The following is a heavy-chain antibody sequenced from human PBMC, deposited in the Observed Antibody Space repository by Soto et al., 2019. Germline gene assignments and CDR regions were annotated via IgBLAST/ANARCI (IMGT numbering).Heavy chain of an antibody. J-gene: IGHJ6*02. CDR2: IYYSGST. V-gene: IGHV4-30-4*01. CDR3: ARGYYYDSSGYSNPLHYYYYGMDV. D-gene: IGHD3-22*01. CDR1: GGSISSGDDY. Sequence: SETLSLTCTVSGGSISSGDDYWSWIRQPPGKGLEWIGYIYYSGSTYYNPSLKSRVTISVDTSKNQFSLKLSSVTAADTAVYYCARGYYYDSSGYSNPLHYYYYGMDVWGQGTTVTVSS.